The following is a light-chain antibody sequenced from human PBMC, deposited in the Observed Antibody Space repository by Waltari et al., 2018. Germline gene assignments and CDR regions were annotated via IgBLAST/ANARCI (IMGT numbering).Light chain of an antibody. CDR2: DVT. CDR3: CSYAGNFSFV. V-gene: IGLV2-11*02. Sequence: QSALTQPRSVSGSPGQSVPISCTGTSSDVGGYKYVSGYPHHPAKAPKLMIYDVTKRPSGVPDRFSGSKYCNTASLTISGLQAEDEADYHCCSYAGNFSFVFGTGTEVTVL. J-gene: IGLJ1*01. CDR1: SSDVGGYKY.